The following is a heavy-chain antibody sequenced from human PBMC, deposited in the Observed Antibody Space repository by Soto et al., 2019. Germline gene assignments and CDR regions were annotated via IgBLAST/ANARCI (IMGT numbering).Heavy chain of an antibody. D-gene: IGHD6-19*01. CDR2: IHYSGSA. V-gene: IGHV4-59*12. CDR3: ARGVGGSGLNWFDP. Sequence: SETLSLTCTFSVISIIGYYWTWIRHSPERGLEWIGYIHYSGSANYNPSLNSRLTMSVDRSKSQFSMKLASVTAADTAVYYCARGVGGSGLNWFDPWGQGTLVTVSS. J-gene: IGHJ5*02. CDR1: VISIIGYY.